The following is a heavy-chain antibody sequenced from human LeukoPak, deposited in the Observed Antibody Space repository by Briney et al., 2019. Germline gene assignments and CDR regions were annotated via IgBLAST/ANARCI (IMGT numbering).Heavy chain of an antibody. CDR2: INHSGST. Sequence: LRLSCVASGFTFSNYAMHWIRQPPGKGLEWIGEINHSGSTNYNPSLKSRVTISVDTSKNQFSLKLSSVTAADTAVYYCARRTTSPYSSGWWYWGQGTLVTVSS. J-gene: IGHJ4*02. CDR1: GFTFSNYA. D-gene: IGHD6-19*01. CDR3: ARRTTSPYSSGWWY. V-gene: IGHV4-34*01.